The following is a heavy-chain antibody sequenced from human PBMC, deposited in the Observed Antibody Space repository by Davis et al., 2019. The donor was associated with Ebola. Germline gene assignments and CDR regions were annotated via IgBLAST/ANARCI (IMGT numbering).Heavy chain of an antibody. CDR1: GFTVSSNY. Sequence: GESLKISCAASGFTVSSNYMSWVRQAPGKGLEWVSGISDSGGSTHYADSVKGRFTISRDNSKNTLYLQMNSLRAEDTAVYYCAGGYSSSWSLYYYGMDVWGQGTTVTVSS. V-gene: IGHV3-53*05. J-gene: IGHJ6*02. CDR2: ISDSGGST. D-gene: IGHD6-13*01. CDR3: AGGYSSSWSLYYYGMDV.